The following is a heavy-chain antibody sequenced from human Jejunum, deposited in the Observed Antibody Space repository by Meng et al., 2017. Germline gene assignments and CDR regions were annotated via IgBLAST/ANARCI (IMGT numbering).Heavy chain of an antibody. CDR3: EKGDSSSLPYSFDS. Sequence: QVHPRRSGAEVKKAGASVTDSLKASGYSFTVNFLHWVRLAPGHCLERIGWINPNTSNTNYAKRFAGRVAMTRDTSITTVNMDLISPTSDDTAVNYCEKGDSSSLPYSFDSWGQGTLVTVSS. D-gene: IGHD6-13*01. CDR1: GYSFTVNF. CDR2: INPNTSNT. V-gene: IGHV1-2*02. J-gene: IGHJ4*02.